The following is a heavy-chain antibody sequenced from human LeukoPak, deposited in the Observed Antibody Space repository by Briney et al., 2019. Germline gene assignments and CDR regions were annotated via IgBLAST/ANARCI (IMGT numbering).Heavy chain of an antibody. CDR3: ARADYDILTGYNWFDP. V-gene: IGHV1-2*04. D-gene: IGHD3-9*01. Sequence: ASVKVSCKASGYTFTGYYMHWVRQAPGQGLEWMGWINPNSGGTNYAQKFQGWVTMTRDTSISTAYMELSRLRSDDTAVYYCARADYDILTGYNWFDPWGQGTLVTVSS. J-gene: IGHJ5*02. CDR2: INPNSGGT. CDR1: GYTFTGYY.